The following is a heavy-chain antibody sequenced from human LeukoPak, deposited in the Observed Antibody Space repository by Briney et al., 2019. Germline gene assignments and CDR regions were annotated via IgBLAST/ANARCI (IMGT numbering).Heavy chain of an antibody. CDR2: IKQDGSEK. CDR3: ARGPSGYHNT. Sequence: GGSLRLSCAASGFTFSSYGMSWVRQAPGKGLEWVANIKQDGSEKYYVDSVKGRFTISRDNAKNSLYLQMNSLRAEDTAVYYCARGPSGYHNTGGQGTLVTVSS. V-gene: IGHV3-7*01. J-gene: IGHJ4*02. D-gene: IGHD5-12*01. CDR1: GFTFSSYG.